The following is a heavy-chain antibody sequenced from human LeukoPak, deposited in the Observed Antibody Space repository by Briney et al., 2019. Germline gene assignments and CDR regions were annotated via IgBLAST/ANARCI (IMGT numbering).Heavy chain of an antibody. D-gene: IGHD1-26*01. CDR1: GFTFSSYS. Sequence: GGSLRLSCAASGFTFSSYSMNWVRQAPGKGLEWVANIQQDGSEKYYVDSVEGRFTISRDNAKNSLYLQTNSLRAEDTAVYYCARGFSGSYRTPIGYWGQGTLVTVSS. CDR2: IQQDGSEK. J-gene: IGHJ4*02. V-gene: IGHV3-7*01. CDR3: ARGFSGSYRTPIGY.